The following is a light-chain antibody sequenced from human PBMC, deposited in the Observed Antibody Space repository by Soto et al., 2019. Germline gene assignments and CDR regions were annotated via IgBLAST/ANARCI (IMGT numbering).Light chain of an antibody. V-gene: IGKV1-5*03. CDR1: QSISSW. Sequence: DIQMTQSPSTLSASVGDRVTITCRASQSISSWLAWYQQKPGKAPKLLIYKASSLESGVPSRFSGSGSGTEFTLTIISLQPDDFATYYCQQYNSYSTFGQGTKV. CDR3: QQYNSYST. J-gene: IGKJ1*01. CDR2: KAS.